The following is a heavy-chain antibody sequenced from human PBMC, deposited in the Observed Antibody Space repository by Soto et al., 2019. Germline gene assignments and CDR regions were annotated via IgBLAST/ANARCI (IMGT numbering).Heavy chain of an antibody. CDR2: IIPIFGTA. CDR1: GVTFSSYA. J-gene: IGHJ6*02. V-gene: IGHV1-69*13. CDR3: ARDPYSIAAAGREYYYYGMDV. Sequence: SVKVSCKASGVTFSSYAISWVRQAPGQGLEWMGGIIPIFGTANYAQKFQGRVTITADESTSTAYMELSSLRSEDTAVYYCARDPYSIAAAGREYYYYGMDVWGQGTTVTVSS. D-gene: IGHD6-13*01.